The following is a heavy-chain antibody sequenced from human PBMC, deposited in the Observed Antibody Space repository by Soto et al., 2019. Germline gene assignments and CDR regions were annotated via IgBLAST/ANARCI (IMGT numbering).Heavy chain of an antibody. V-gene: IGHV3-23*01. CDR1: GFPFSSRA. CDR2: ISGSGTIT. Sequence: EVQLLESGGGLVQPGGSLRLSCAASGFPFSSRAMSWVRQAPGKGLGWVSAISGSGTITYYADSVKGRFTISRVTSKNTLYLQMHSLRADDTAVYYCAEWARYCSGADCRAWGQGTRVTVSS. D-gene: IGHD2-15*01. J-gene: IGHJ5*02. CDR3: AEWARYCSGADCRA.